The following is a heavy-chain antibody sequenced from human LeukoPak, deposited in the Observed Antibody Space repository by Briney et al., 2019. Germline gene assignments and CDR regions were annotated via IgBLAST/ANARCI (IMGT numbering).Heavy chain of an antibody. CDR1: GFTFSNAW. CDR2: IKSKTDGGTT. V-gene: IGHV3-15*01. D-gene: IGHD6-19*01. J-gene: IGHJ6*03. CDR3: TTGPQWLANYYYMDV. Sequence: GGSLRLPCAASGFTFSNAWMSWVRQAPGKGLEWVGRIKSKTDGGTTDYAAPVKGRFTISRDDSKNTLYLQMNSLKTEDTAVYYCTTGPQWLANYYYMDVWGKGTTVTVSS.